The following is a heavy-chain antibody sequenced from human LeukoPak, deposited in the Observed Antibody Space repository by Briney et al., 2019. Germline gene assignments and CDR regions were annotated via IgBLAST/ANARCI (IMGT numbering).Heavy chain of an antibody. CDR1: GFTFSSYA. CDR3: ARSSGSSQPLYYYMDV. Sequence: GGSLRLSCAASGFTFSSYAISWVRQAPGQGLEWMGGIIPIFGTANYAQKFQGRVTITADKSASTAYMELSSLRSEDTAVYYCARSSGSSQPLYYYMDVWGKGTTVTVSS. V-gene: IGHV1-69*06. J-gene: IGHJ6*03. D-gene: IGHD1-26*01. CDR2: IIPIFGTA.